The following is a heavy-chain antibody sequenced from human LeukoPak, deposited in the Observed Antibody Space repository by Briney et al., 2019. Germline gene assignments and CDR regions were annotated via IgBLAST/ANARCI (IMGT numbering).Heavy chain of an antibody. CDR1: GFTFSSYS. V-gene: IGHV3-21*01. D-gene: IGHD2-15*01. CDR2: ISSSSSYI. J-gene: IGHJ3*02. Sequence: PGGSLRLSCAASGFTFSSYSMNWVRQAPGKGLEWVSSISSSSSYIYYADSVKGRFTISRDNSKNTLYLQMNSLRAEDTAVYYCAREIVVVVAATSDAGAFDIWGQGTMVTVSS. CDR3: AREIVVVVAATSDAGAFDI.